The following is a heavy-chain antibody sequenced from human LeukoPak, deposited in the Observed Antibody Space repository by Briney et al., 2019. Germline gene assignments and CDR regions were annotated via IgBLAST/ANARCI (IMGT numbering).Heavy chain of an antibody. CDR2: ISSSDDGT. V-gene: IGHV3-23*01. J-gene: IGHJ4*02. Sequence: PGGSLRLSCAASGLSLSSYAMSWVRQAPGKGLEWVSAISSSDDGTYHAGSVRGRFTISRDSSKNTLYLQMNNLRTEDAVIYYCAKAPVTSCRGAFCYPLDSWGQGTLVTVSS. CDR1: GLSLSSYA. CDR3: AKAPVTSCRGAFCYPLDS. D-gene: IGHD2-15*01.